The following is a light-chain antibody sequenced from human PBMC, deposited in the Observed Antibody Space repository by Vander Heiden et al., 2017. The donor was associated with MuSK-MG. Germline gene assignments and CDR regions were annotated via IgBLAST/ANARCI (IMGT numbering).Light chain of an antibody. Sequence: EVVLTQSPATLSVSPGERATLSCRASHDLSNNLAWYQQKPGQAPRLLIYGAWTRATGIPDRFSGGGSVTEFSLTISTVQSEDFAVYYCHQYYSWPIYTFGQGTRLEIK. CDR1: HDLSNN. V-gene: IGKV3-15*01. CDR2: GAW. J-gene: IGKJ2*01. CDR3: HQYYSWPIYT.